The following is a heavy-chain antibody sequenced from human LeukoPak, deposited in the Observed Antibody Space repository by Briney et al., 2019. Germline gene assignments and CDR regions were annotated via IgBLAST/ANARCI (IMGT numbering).Heavy chain of an antibody. J-gene: IGHJ3*02. D-gene: IGHD5-24*01. CDR2: ISSSSAYI. Sequence: KSGGSLRLSCAASGFTFSSYSMNWVRQAPGKGLEWVSFISSSSAYISYTDSVKGRFTISRDNAKNSLYLQMNNLRAEDTFVYYCAKKMDDAFDIWGQGTMVTVSS. CDR3: AKKMDDAFDI. V-gene: IGHV3-21*01. CDR1: GFTFSSYS.